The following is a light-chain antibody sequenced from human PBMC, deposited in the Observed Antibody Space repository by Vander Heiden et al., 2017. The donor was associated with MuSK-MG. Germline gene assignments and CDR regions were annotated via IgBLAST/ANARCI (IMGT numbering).Light chain of an antibody. CDR2: AAS. CDR1: QPSASY. CDR3: QPTDCAHRT. J-gene: IGKJ1*01. V-gene: IGKV1-39*01. Sequence: DIRMTQSPPSLSASVGDRVTITCRASQPSASYLNWYQQKPGKAPNLLIYAASHLQSGVPSRFSGSGSGADFTLTISNLQPEDFAIYYCQPTDCAHRTFGQGTKVDVK.